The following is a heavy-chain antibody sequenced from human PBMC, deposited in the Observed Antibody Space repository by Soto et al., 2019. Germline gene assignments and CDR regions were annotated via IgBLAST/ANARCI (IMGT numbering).Heavy chain of an antibody. CDR1: GYPFTSYY. J-gene: IGHJ5*02. V-gene: IGHV1-46*01. D-gene: IGHD3-10*01. CDR3: ARAKCRGVARSARLWVAP. Sequence: GDSVQVSCTASGYPFTSYYMHWVRQAPGHGLAWMGIINPSGGSTSYAQKFQGRVTMTRDTSTSTVYMELSSLRSEDTAVYYCARAKCRGVARSARLWVAPWGDAILVTFPS. CDR2: INPSGGST.